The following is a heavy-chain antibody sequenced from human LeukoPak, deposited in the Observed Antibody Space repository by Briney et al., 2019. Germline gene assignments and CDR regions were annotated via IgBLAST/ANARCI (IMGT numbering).Heavy chain of an antibody. D-gene: IGHD4/OR15-4a*01. V-gene: IGHV3-21*04. CDR1: GFTFNNYS. J-gene: IGHJ4*02. Sequence: PGGSLRLSCAASGFTFNNYSINWVRQAPGKGLEWVSSISSSSNYIYYADSVKGRFTISRDNAKNSLYLQMNSLKAEDTAVYYCARRAGAYSHPYDYWGQGTLVTVSS. CDR2: ISSSSNYI. CDR3: ARRAGAYSHPYDY.